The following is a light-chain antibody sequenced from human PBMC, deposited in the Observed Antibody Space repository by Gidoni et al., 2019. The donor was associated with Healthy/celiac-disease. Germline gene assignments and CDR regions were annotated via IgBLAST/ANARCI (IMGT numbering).Light chain of an antibody. V-gene: IGKV1-8*01. J-gene: IGKJ1*01. CDR3: QQYYSYPRT. CDR2: AAS. Sequence: AIRMTQSPSSCAASTGDRVTITCRASQGISRYLAWYQQTPGKAPKLLIYAASSLQSGVPSRFSGSGSGTDFTLTISCLQSEDFATYYCQQYYSYPRTFXQXTKVXIK. CDR1: QGISRY.